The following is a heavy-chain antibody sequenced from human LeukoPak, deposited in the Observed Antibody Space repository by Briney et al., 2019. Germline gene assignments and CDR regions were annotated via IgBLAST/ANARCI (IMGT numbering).Heavy chain of an antibody. D-gene: IGHD6-13*01. CDR2: IRYDESDK. Sequence: GGSLRLSCAASGFPFSSYGMHWVRQAPGKGLEWVAFIRYDESDKYYADSVKGRFTISRDNSKNTLNLQMNSLRGEDTAVYYCAKGREAAAFYWGQGTLVTVSS. J-gene: IGHJ4*02. V-gene: IGHV3-30*02. CDR3: AKGREAAAFY. CDR1: GFPFSSYG.